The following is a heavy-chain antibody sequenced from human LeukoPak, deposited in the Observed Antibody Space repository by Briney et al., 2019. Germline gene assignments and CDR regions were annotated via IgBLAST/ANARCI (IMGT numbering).Heavy chain of an antibody. CDR3: ARDGLWFGASFYYGMDV. CDR1: GGSISSYY. CDR2: IYYSGST. J-gene: IGHJ6*04. Sequence: SETLSLTCSVSGGSISSYYWSWIRQPPGKGLEWVGYIYYSGSTNYNPSLKSRVTISVDTSKNQFSLKLSSVTAADPAVYYCARDGLWFGASFYYGMDVWGKGTTVTVSS. V-gene: IGHV4-59*01. D-gene: IGHD3-10*01.